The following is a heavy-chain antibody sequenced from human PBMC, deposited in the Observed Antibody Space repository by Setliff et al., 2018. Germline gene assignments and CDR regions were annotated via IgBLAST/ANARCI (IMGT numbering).Heavy chain of an antibody. J-gene: IGHJ4*02. CDR1: GGSISSSSYY. D-gene: IGHD2-15*01. V-gene: IGHV4-39*07. CDR3: ASERESASRQTYFDS. CDR2: IYYSGST. Sequence: SETLSLTCTVSGGSISSSSYYWGWIRQPPGKGLEWIGSIYYSGSTYYNPSLKSRVTISVDKSKNQFSLKLSSVTAADTAVYYCASERESASRQTYFDSWGQGTLVTVSS.